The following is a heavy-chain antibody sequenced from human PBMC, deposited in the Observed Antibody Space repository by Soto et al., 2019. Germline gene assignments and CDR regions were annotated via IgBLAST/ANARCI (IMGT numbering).Heavy chain of an antibody. J-gene: IGHJ4*02. CDR2: IKPDGIET. CDR3: TSRPSGMTYHAVFDF. V-gene: IGHV3-7*03. Sequence: PGGSLRLSCAASGLTFSGHWMTWVRQTPGEGLQWVAAIKPDGIETFYVDSVKGRFTISRDNARNSLFLQMDSLRAEDTAVYYCTSRPSGMTYHAVFDFWGQGTLVTVSS. CDR1: GLTFSGHW. D-gene: IGHD2-21*02.